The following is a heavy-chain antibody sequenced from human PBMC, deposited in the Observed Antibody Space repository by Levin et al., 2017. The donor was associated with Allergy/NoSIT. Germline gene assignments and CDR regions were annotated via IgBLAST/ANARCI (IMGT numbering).Heavy chain of an antibody. V-gene: IGHV3-23*01. D-gene: IGHD1-26*01. Sequence: HPGGSLRLSCAASGFTFSSYAMSWVRQAPGKGLEWVSAISGSGGSTYYADSVKGRFTISRDNSKNTLYLQMNSLRAEDTAVYYCAKDEGFSGSYDHWGQGTLVTVSS. J-gene: IGHJ5*02. CDR3: AKDEGFSGSYDH. CDR1: GFTFSSYA. CDR2: ISGSGGST.